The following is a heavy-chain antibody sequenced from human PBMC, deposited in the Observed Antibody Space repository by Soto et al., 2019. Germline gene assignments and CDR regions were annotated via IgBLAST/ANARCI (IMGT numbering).Heavy chain of an antibody. CDR2: INHSGST. CDR1: GRSFNGYY. V-gene: IGHV4-34*01. D-gene: IGHD2-8*01. CDR3: ARAILYLVPGYYYYMDV. Sequence: SETLSLTCAVYGRSFNGYYWSWIRQSPGKGLEWIGEINHSGSTNYNPSLKSRVTISVDTSKNQFSLKLSSVTAADTAVYYCARAILYLVPGYYYYMDVWGKGTTVS. J-gene: IGHJ6*03.